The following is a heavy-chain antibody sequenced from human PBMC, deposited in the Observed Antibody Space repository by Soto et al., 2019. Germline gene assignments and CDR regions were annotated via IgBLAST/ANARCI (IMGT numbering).Heavy chain of an antibody. CDR3: VTPLAAVDPDY. D-gene: IGHD6-19*01. CDR2: ISSNGGST. J-gene: IGHJ4*02. Sequence: GALRLSCSASGFTFSSYAMHWVRQAPGKGLEYVSAISSNGGSTYYADSVKGRFAISRDNSKNTLYLQMSSLRAEDTAVYYCVTPLAAVDPDYWGQGTLVTVSS. CDR1: GFTFSSYA. V-gene: IGHV3-64D*06.